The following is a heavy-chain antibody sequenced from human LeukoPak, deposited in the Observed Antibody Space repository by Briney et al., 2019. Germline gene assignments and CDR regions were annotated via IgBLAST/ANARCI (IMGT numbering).Heavy chain of an antibody. D-gene: IGHD2-15*01. CDR2: IIPILGIA. CDR1: GYTFTSYG. J-gene: IGHJ4*02. Sequence: SVKVSCKASGYTFTSYGISWVRQAPGQGREWMGRIIPILGIANYAQKFQGRVTITADKSTSTAYMELSSLRSEDTAVYYCARSTYCSGGSCDSYWGQGTLVTVSS. V-gene: IGHV1-69*04. CDR3: ARSTYCSGGSCDSY.